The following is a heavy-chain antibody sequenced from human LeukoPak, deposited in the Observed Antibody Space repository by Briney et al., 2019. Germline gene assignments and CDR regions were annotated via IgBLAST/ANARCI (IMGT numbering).Heavy chain of an antibody. V-gene: IGHV3-23*01. CDR2: ISGRGDTT. CDR1: GFTFSNYG. D-gene: IGHD3-10*01. CDR3: ARESGIRGLGFDY. Sequence: TGGSLRLSCAGSGFTFSNYGMTWVRQAPGKGLEWVSAISGRGDTTRYGESVKGRFTVSRDNAKNTLYLQMNSLRAEDTAVYYCARESGIRGLGFDYWGQGTLVTVSS. J-gene: IGHJ4*02.